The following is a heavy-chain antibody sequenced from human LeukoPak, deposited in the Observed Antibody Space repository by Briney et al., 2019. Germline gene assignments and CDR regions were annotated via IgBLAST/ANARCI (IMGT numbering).Heavy chain of an antibody. D-gene: IGHD3-3*01. CDR1: GFTFSSYS. CDR2: ITSGSDYM. CDR3: AKDSYDFWSGYFS. V-gene: IGHV3-21*04. J-gene: IGHJ5*02. Sequence: GGSLRLSCAASGFTFSSYSMNWVRQAPGKGLEWVSFITSGSDYMHYADSVKGRFTISRDNAKKSLYLQMNSLRAEDTAVYYCAKDSYDFWSGYFSWGQGTLVTVSS.